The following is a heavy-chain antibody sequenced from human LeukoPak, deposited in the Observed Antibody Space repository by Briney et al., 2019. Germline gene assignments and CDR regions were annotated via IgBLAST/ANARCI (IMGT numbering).Heavy chain of an antibody. CDR1: GGSINSYY. J-gene: IGHJ4*02. V-gene: IGHV4-59*01. CDR3: VDGYNYDH. D-gene: IGHD5-24*01. CDR2: IYYSGST. Sequence: SETLSLTCTVSGGSINSYYWSWIRQPPGKGLEWIGYIYYSGSTNYNPSLKSRVTISVDTSKNQFSLKLSSVTAADTAVYYCVDGYNYDHWGQGTLVTVSS.